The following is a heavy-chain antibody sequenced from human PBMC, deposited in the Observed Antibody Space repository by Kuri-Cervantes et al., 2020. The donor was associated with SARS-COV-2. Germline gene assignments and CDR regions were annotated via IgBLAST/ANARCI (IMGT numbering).Heavy chain of an antibody. D-gene: IGHD3-9*01. J-gene: IGHJ5*02. Sequence: SGPTLVKPTQTLTLTCTFSGVSLSTSGVGVGWIRQPPGKALEWLALIYRDDDKRYSPSLKSRLTITKDTSKNQVVLTMTNMDPVDTATYYCAHREGYYDILTGYYIAWFDPWGQGTLVTVSS. CDR3: AHREGYYDILTGYYIAWFDP. CDR1: GVSLSTSGVG. V-gene: IGHV2-5*02. CDR2: IYRDDDK.